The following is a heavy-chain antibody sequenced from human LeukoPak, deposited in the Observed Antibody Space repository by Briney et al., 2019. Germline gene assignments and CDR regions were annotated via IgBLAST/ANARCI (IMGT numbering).Heavy chain of an antibody. CDR2: IFYRGGT. D-gene: IGHD1-26*01. J-gene: IGHJ4*02. CDR1: AGSIRRYY. V-gene: IGHV4-59*01. Sequence: SETLSPTFSVAAGSIRRYYWSWIRQRPRKRLECIGYIFYRGGTNNTPPLKSRVTPYEDTSQNNISLKLSSVTAADTAVYHCARTYSGSYTGAYYFDYWGQGTLVTVSS. CDR3: ARTYSGSYTGAYYFDY.